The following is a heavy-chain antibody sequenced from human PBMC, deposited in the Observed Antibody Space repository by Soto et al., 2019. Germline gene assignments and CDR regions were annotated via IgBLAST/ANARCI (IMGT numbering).Heavy chain of an antibody. J-gene: IGHJ4*02. V-gene: IGHV4-4*02. Sequence: SETLSLTCAVSGGSISSSNWWSWVRQPPGKGLEWIGEIYHSGSTNYNPSLKSQVTISVDKSKNQFSLKLSSVTAADTALFYCARASFGCSGGNCPLDYWGQGPLVTVSS. D-gene: IGHD2-15*01. CDR3: ARASFGCSGGNCPLDY. CDR1: GGSISSSNW. CDR2: IYHSGST.